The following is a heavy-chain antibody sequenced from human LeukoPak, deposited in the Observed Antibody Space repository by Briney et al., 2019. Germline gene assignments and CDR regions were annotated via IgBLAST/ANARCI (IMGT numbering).Heavy chain of an antibody. V-gene: IGHV3-7*01. CDR1: GLTFSSHW. CDR2: IRQDGSEK. CDR3: AKGSSRPPNAFDI. D-gene: IGHD6-6*01. J-gene: IGHJ3*02. Sequence: GGSLRLSCAASGLTFSSHWMHWVRQAPGKGLEWVASIRQDGSEKHYVDSVEGRFTISRDNAKNSLHLQMNSLRAEDTAVYYCAKGSSRPPNAFDIWGQGTLVTVSS.